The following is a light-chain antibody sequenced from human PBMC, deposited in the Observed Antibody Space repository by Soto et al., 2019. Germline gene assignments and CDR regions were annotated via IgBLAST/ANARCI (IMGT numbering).Light chain of an antibody. CDR2: GAS. Sequence: TPSPGTLSLSPGQSATLSCRASQSVSSNFLAWYQQKPGQAPRLLIYGASTRATGIPDRFSGSGSGTDFTLTISRLEPEDFAVYYCQQYGRSPRTFGRGTKVDIK. CDR1: QSVSSNF. V-gene: IGKV3-20*01. J-gene: IGKJ3*01. CDR3: QQYGRSPRT.